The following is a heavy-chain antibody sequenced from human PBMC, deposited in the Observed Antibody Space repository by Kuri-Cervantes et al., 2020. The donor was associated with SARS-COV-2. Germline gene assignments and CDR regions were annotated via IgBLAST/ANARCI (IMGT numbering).Heavy chain of an antibody. CDR3: ASLSYWSSTSCYSSIEYFQH. CDR2: IYYSGST. Sequence: GSLRLSCTVSGGSISSYYWSWIRQPPGKGLEWIGYIYYSGSTNYNPSLKSRVTISVDTSKNQFSLKLSSVTAADTAVYYCASLSYWSSTSCYSSIEYFQHWGQGTLVTVSS. D-gene: IGHD2-2*01. J-gene: IGHJ1*01. CDR1: GGSISSYY. V-gene: IGHV4-59*12.